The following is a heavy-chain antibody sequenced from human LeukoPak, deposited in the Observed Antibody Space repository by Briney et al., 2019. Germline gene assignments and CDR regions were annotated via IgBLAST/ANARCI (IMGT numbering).Heavy chain of an antibody. J-gene: IGHJ4*02. V-gene: IGHV1-46*01. CDR1: GYAFTRHY. D-gene: IGHD4-23*01. CDR2: INPSGSST. Sequence: ASVKVSCKASGYAFTRHYMHWVRQAPGQGLEWMGLINPSGSSTIYAQKFQGRVTMTRDMSTSTDYMELNSLRAEDTAVYYCARRAGGYSHPYDYWGQGILVTVSS. CDR3: ARRAGGYSHPYDY.